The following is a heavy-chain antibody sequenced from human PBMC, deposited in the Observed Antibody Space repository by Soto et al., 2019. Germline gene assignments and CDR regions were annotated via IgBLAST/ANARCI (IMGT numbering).Heavy chain of an antibody. CDR1: GGSINSDDYS. CDR2: IYHSGNT. Sequence: SETLALTCAVSGGSINSDDYSWNWIRQPPGKGLEWIGYIYHSGNTYYNPSLKSRVTISLDRSKNEFSLNLKSVTAADTAVYYCARSPKGTTLATYFDYWGQGALVTVSS. J-gene: IGHJ4*02. CDR3: ARSPKGTTLATYFDY. D-gene: IGHD4-17*01. V-gene: IGHV4-30-2*01.